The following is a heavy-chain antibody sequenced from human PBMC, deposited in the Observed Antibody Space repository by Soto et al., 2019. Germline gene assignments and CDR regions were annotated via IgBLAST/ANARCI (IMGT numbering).Heavy chain of an antibody. CDR3: ARKPTVTIRGAYYYYGMDV. J-gene: IGHJ6*02. V-gene: IGHV1-18*01. CDR2: ISAYNGNT. CDR1: GYTFTSYG. Sequence: QVQLVQSGAEVKKPGASVKVSCKASGYTFTSYGISWVRQAPGQGLEWMGWISAYNGNTNYAQKLQGRVTMTTDTSTSPAYMELRSLRSDDTAVYYCARKPTVTIRGAYYYYGMDVSGQGTTVTVSS. D-gene: IGHD4-17*01.